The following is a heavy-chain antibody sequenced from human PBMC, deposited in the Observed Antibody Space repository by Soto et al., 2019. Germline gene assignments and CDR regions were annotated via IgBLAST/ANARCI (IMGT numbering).Heavy chain of an antibody. CDR1: GYTFTSYG. V-gene: IGHV1-18*01. CDR3: ARHSPAYYYDSSGYRFFDY. Sequence: QVQLVQSGAEVKKPGASVKVSCKASGYTFTSYGISWVRQAPGQGLEWMGWISAYNGNTNYAQKLQGRVTMTTDTSTSTAYMELRRLRSDDTAVYYCARHSPAYYYDSSGYRFFDYWGQGTLVTVSS. CDR2: ISAYNGNT. J-gene: IGHJ4*02. D-gene: IGHD3-22*01.